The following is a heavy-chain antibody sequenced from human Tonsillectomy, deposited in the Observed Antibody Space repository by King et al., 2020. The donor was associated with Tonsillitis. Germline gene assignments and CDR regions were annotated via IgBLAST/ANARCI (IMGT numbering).Heavy chain of an antibody. CDR2: IYHSGST. Sequence: QLQESGSGLVKPSQTLSLTCAVSGGSISSGGYSWSWIRQPPGKGLEWIGYIYHSGSTYYNPYLKSRVTISVDRSQNQFSLKLSSGTAADTAVYYCAIHFDSSGGTCYSVDVYWGQGTLVSASP. CDR3: AIHFDSSGGTCYSVDVY. D-gene: IGHD2-15*01. J-gene: IGHJ4*02. CDR1: GGSISSGGYS. V-gene: IGHV4-30-2*01.